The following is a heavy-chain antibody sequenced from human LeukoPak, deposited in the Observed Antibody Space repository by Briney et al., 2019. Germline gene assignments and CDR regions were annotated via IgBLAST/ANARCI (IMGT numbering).Heavy chain of an antibody. J-gene: IGHJ3*02. D-gene: IGHD3-22*01. CDR2: INPSGGST. Sequence: ASVKVSCKASGYTFTSYYMHWVRQAPGQGLEWMGIINPSGGSTSYAQKFQGRVTMTGDTSTSTVYMELSSLRSEDTAVYYCARGDSSGYYDGEDAFDIWGQGTMVTVSS. CDR1: GYTFTSYY. V-gene: IGHV1-46*01. CDR3: ARGDSSGYYDGEDAFDI.